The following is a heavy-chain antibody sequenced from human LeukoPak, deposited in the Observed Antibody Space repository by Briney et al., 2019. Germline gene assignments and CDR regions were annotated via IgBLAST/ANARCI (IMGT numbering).Heavy chain of an antibody. Sequence: ASVKVSCKASGYTFTSYAISWVRQAPGQGLEWMGWISGYNGNTKYAQKVQGRVTMTTDTSTSTAYMELRSLRSDDAAVYYCARGYSYGSDYYYGMDVWGQGTTVTVSS. V-gene: IGHV1-18*01. CDR1: GYTFTSYA. D-gene: IGHD5-18*01. J-gene: IGHJ6*02. CDR2: ISGYNGNT. CDR3: ARGYSYGSDYYYGMDV.